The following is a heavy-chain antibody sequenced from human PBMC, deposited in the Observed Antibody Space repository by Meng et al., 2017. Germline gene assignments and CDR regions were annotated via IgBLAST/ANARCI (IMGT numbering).Heavy chain of an antibody. CDR3: AREAIFGVAPGALDY. Sequence: QGQLPEPGPGLVRPSEPLSLTCTVPGGSGSSGSYDWSWIRQPPGKGLEWIGYIYYSGSTNYNPSLKSRVTISVDTSKNQFSLKLSSVTAADTAVYYCAREAIFGVAPGALDYWGQGTLVTVSS. V-gene: IGHV4-61*01. CDR1: GGSGSSGSYD. D-gene: IGHD3-3*01. CDR2: IYYSGST. J-gene: IGHJ4*02.